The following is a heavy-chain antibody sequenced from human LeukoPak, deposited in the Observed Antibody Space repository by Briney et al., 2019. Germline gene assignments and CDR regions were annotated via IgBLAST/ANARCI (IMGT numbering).Heavy chain of an antibody. V-gene: IGHV3-11*04. Sequence: GGSLRLSCAASGFTFSDYYMTWIRQAPGKGLEWVSYISDSGSTIYYADSVKGRFTISRDNSKNTLYLQMNSLRAEDTAVYYCATRISGYSSGWYPMEFDYWGQGTLVTVSS. D-gene: IGHD6-19*01. J-gene: IGHJ4*02. CDR3: ATRISGYSSGWYPMEFDY. CDR1: GFTFSDYY. CDR2: ISDSGSTI.